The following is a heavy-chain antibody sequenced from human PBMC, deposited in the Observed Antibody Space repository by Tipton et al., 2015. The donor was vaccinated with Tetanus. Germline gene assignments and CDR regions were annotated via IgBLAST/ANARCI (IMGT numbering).Heavy chain of an antibody. CDR3: ARAGIVVAATPWY. CDR1: GLTFSDYY. CDR2: ISSSGSTM. V-gene: IGHV3-11*01. J-gene: IGHJ4*02. Sequence: SLRLSCAASGLTFSDYYMSWLRQAPGKGLEWVSYISSSGSTMYYVGSVKGRFTISRDNAKNSLYLQMNSLRAEDTAVYYCARAGIVVAATPWYWGQGTLVTVSS. D-gene: IGHD2-15*01.